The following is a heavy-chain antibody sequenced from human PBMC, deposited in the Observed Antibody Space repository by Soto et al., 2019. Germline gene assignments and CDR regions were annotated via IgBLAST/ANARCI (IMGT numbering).Heavy chain of an antibody. CDR1: GFIFSSYA. D-gene: IGHD6-6*01. V-gene: IGHV3-30-3*01. CDR3: ARPLVVDYYYGMDV. Sequence: PGGSLRLSCAASGFIFSSYAMHWVRQAPGKGLEWVAVISYDGGNKYYADSVKGRFTISRDNSKNTLYLQMNSLRAEDTAVYYCARPLVVDYYYGMDVWGQGTTVTVSS. J-gene: IGHJ6*02. CDR2: ISYDGGNK.